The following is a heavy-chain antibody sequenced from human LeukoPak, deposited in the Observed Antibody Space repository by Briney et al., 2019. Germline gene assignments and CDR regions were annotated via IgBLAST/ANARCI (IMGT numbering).Heavy chain of an antibody. CDR2: IRSSSSTI. Sequence: GGSLRLSCAASGFTFSSYSMNWVRQAPGKGLEWVSYIRSSSSTIYYADSVKGRFTISTDSAENTLYLQMKSLKAEDTAFYYCARPLLYYYGSETYFWFDLWGQGTLVTVSS. CDR1: GFTFSSYS. CDR3: ARPLLYYYGSETYFWFDL. J-gene: IGHJ5*02. D-gene: IGHD3-10*01. V-gene: IGHV3-48*04.